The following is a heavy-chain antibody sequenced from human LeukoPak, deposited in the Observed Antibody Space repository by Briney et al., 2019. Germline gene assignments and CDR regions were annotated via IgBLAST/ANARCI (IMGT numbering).Heavy chain of an antibody. V-gene: IGHV4-38-2*02. CDR2: IYHSGNT. CDR3: ARAYDSSGPGAFDI. J-gene: IGHJ3*02. Sequence: SETLSLTGTVSGHSISSGYYWGWIRQPPGKGLEWIGSIYHSGNTYYNPSLKSRVTISVDTSKNQFSLKLSSVTAADTAVYYCARAYDSSGPGAFDIWGQGTMVTVSS. D-gene: IGHD3-22*01. CDR1: GHSISSGYY.